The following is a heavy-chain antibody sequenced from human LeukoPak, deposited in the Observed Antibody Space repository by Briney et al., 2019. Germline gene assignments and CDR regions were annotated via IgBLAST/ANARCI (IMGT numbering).Heavy chain of an antibody. J-gene: IGHJ4*02. CDR2: ISAYNGNT. CDR3: ARSGRYSGSYSLDY. CDR1: GYTFTSYG. V-gene: IGHV1-18*01. D-gene: IGHD1-26*01. Sequence: ASVKVSCKASGYTFTSYGISWARQAPGQGLEWMGWISAYNGNTNYAQKLQGRVTMTTDTSTSTAYMELRSLRSDDTAVYYCARSGRYSGSYSLDYWGQGTLVTVSS.